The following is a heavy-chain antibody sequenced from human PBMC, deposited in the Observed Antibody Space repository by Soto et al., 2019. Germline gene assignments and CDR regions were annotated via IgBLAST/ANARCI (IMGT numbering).Heavy chain of an antibody. J-gene: IGHJ6*03. CDR2: IIHILGIA. D-gene: IGHD2-2*01. Sequence: QVQLVQSGAEVKKPGSSVKVSCKASGGTFSSYTISWVRQAPGQGLEWMGRIIHILGIANYAQKFQGRVTITADKSTSTAYMELRSLRSEDTAVYYCARDPHCSSTSCYEPGGYYYSMDVWGKGTTVTVSS. CDR1: GGTFSSYT. V-gene: IGHV1-69*08. CDR3: ARDPHCSSTSCYEPGGYYYSMDV.